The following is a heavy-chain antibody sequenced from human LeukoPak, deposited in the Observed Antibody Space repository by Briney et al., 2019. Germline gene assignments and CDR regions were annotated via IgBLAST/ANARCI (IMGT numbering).Heavy chain of an antibody. CDR2: IYYSGST. CDR3: AKEPSKWELSFWFNP. D-gene: IGHD1-26*01. J-gene: IGHJ5*02. CDR1: GGSISSSSYY. Sequence: SETLSLTCTVSGGSISSSSYYWGWIRQPPGKGLEWIGSIYYSGSTYYNPSLKSRVTISVDTSKNQFSLKLSSVTAADTAVYYCAKEPSKWELSFWFNPWGQGTRVAVSS. V-gene: IGHV4-39*01.